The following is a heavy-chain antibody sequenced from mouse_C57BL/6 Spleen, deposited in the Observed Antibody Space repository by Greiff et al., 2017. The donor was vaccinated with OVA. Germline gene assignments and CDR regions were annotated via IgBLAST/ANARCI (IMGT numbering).Heavy chain of an antibody. CDR3: ARSEDYYAMDY. CDR1: GYAFSSYW. V-gene: IGHV1-80*01. CDR2: IYPGDGDT. Sequence: VQLQESGAELVQPGASVKISCKASGYAFSSYWMNWVKQRPGKGLEWIGQIYPGDGDTNYNGKFKGKATLTADKSSSTAYMQLSSLTYEDSAVYYCARSEDYYAMDYWGQGTSVTVSS. J-gene: IGHJ4*01.